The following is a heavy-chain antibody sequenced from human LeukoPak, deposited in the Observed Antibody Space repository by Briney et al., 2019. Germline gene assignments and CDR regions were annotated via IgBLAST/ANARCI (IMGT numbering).Heavy chain of an antibody. CDR1: GFTFSSYA. V-gene: IGHV3-23*01. CDR2: ISGSGGST. J-gene: IGHJ4*02. Sequence: GALRLSCAASGFTFSSYAMSWVRQAPGKGLEWVSAISGSGGSTYYADSVKGRFTISRDNSKNTLYLQMNSLRAEDTAVYYCARDWLLVGEDYWGQGTLVTVSS. CDR3: ARDWLLVGEDY. D-gene: IGHD1-26*01.